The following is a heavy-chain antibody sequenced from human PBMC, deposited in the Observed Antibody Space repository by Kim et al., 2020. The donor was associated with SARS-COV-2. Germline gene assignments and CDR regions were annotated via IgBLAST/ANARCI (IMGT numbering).Heavy chain of an antibody. V-gene: IGHV3-23*01. CDR3: ANMLDS. D-gene: IGHD1-1*01. J-gene: IGHJ1*01. CDR2: GSTETT. Sequence: GSTETTYYTDSVRGRFTISRDKSKNTLYLQMNSLRAEDTAVYYCANMLDSWGQGTLVTVSS.